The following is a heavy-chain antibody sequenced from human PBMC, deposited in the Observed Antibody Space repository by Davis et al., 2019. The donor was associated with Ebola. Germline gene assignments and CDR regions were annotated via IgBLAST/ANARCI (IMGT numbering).Heavy chain of an antibody. D-gene: IGHD6-13*01. Sequence: PGGSLRLSCAASGFTFSSYSMNWVRQAPGKGLEWVSSISSSSSYIYYADSVKGRFTISRDNAKNSLYLQMNSLRAEDTAVYYCARGGIAAAVPDAFDIWGQGTMVTVSS. V-gene: IGHV3-21*01. CDR3: ARGGIAAAVPDAFDI. CDR1: GFTFSSYS. J-gene: IGHJ3*02. CDR2: ISSSSSYI.